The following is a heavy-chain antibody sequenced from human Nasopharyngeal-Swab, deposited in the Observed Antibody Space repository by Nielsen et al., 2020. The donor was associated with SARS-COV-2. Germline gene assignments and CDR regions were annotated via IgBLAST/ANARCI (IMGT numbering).Heavy chain of an antibody. CDR1: GFTFSSYS. CDR2: ISSSSSYI. Sequence: GESLKISCAASGFTFSSYSMNWVRQAPGKGLEWVSSISSSSSYIYYADSVKGRFTISRDNAKNSLYLQMNSLRAEDTAVYYFARGDIVVVVAATHDDYWGQGTLVTVSS. CDR3: ARGDIVVVVAATHDDY. D-gene: IGHD2-15*01. V-gene: IGHV3-21*01. J-gene: IGHJ4*02.